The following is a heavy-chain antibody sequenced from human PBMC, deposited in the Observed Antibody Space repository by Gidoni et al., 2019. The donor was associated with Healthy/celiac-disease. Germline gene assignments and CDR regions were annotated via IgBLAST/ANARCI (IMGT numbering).Heavy chain of an antibody. J-gene: IGHJ4*02. V-gene: IGHV4-34*01. Sequence: QVQLQQWGAGLLKPSETLSLTCAVYGGSFSGYYWSWIRQPPGKGLEWIGEINHSGSTNYNPSLKSRVTISVDTSKNQFSLKLSSVTAADTAVYYCEGGYYDFWSGYYIYWGQGTLVTVSS. CDR2: INHSGST. D-gene: IGHD3-3*01. CDR1: GGSFSGYY. CDR3: EGGYYDFWSGYYIY.